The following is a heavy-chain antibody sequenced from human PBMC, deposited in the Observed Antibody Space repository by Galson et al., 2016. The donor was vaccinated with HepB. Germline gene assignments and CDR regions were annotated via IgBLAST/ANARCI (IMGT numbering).Heavy chain of an antibody. CDR2: ISTGGSTM. J-gene: IGHJ3*01. Sequence: SLRLSCAASGFSFSSFPMNWVRQAPGKGLEWVAHISTGGSTMYYADSVKGRFTISRDNAKDSLYLQMNSLRDEDTAVYYCATPTLIPPVWGQGTMVTVSS. CDR3: ATPTLIPPV. CDR1: GFSFSSFP. V-gene: IGHV3-48*02. D-gene: IGHD4-17*01.